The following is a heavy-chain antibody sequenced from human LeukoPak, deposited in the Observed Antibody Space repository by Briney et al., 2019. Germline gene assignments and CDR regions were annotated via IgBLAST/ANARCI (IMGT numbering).Heavy chain of an antibody. J-gene: IGHJ4*02. CDR1: GGSFSGYY. D-gene: IGHD2-8*01. V-gene: IGHV4-34*01. CDR2: INHSGST. CDR3: ARNPKKLMAYALSGSGYFDY. Sequence: SETLSLTCAVYGGSFSGYYWSWIRQPPGKGLEWIGEINHSGSTNYNPSLKSRVTISVDTSKNQFSLKLSSVTAADTAVYYCARNPKKLMAYALSGSGYFDYWGQGTLVTVSS.